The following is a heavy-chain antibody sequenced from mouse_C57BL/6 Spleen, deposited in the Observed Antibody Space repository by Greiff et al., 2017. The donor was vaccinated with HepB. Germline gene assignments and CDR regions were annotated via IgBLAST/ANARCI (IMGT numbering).Heavy chain of an antibody. J-gene: IGHJ2*01. Sequence: VKLQQPGAELVRPGSSVKLSCKASGYTFTSYWMHWVKQRPIQGLEWIGNIDPSDSETHYNQKFKDKATLTVDKSSSTAYMQLSSLTSEDSAVYYCARGRYYGSSSYYFDYWGQGTTLTVSS. D-gene: IGHD1-1*01. CDR1: GYTFTSYW. CDR2: IDPSDSET. V-gene: IGHV1-52*01. CDR3: ARGRYYGSSSYYFDY.